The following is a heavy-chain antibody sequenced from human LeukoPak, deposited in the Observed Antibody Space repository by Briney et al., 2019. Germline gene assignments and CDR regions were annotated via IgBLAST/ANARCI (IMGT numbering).Heavy chain of an antibody. CDR2: ISSSSIYI. Sequence: GGSLRLSCAASGFTFSDYYMSWIRQAPGKGLEWVSSISSSSIYIYYADSVKGRFTISRDNAKNSLYLQMNSLRAEDTAVYYCATRSGPRGSYYFDYWGQGTLVTVSS. J-gene: IGHJ4*02. V-gene: IGHV3-11*06. CDR1: GFTFSDYY. D-gene: IGHD1-26*01. CDR3: ATRSGPRGSYYFDY.